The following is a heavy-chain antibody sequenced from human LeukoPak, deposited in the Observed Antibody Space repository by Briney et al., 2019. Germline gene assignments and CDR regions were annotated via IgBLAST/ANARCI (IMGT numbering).Heavy chain of an antibody. D-gene: IGHD3-22*01. Sequence: ASVKVSCKASGYXFTSYGISWVRQAPGQGLQWMGWISAYNGNTNYAQKLQGRVTMTTDTSTSTAYMELRSLRSDDTAVYYCARDYYDSSGYYYRYYYYGMDVWGQGTSVTVSS. CDR3: ARDYYDSSGYYYRYYYYGMDV. CDR2: ISAYNGNT. V-gene: IGHV1-18*01. J-gene: IGHJ6*02. CDR1: GYXFTSYG.